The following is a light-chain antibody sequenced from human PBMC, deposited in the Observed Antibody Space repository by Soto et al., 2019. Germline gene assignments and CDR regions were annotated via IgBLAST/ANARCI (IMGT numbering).Light chain of an antibody. V-gene: IGKV1-12*01. CDR2: TAS. J-gene: IGKJ2*01. Sequence: DIQMTQSPSSVSASVGDRVTITCRASQDISSWLAWYQQKPGKAPNLLIYTASSLQSGVPSRFSGSGSGTDFSLTISGLQPEDFAVYYCQQYNNWPHTFGQGTKLEIK. CDR1: QDISSW. CDR3: QQYNNWPHT.